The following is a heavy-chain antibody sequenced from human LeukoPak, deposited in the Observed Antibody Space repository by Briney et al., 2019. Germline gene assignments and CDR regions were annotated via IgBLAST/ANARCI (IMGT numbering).Heavy chain of an antibody. D-gene: IGHD3-22*01. CDR1: GFSFSTYA. J-gene: IGHJ4*02. Sequence: PGGSLRLSCSASGFSFSTYAMHWVRQAPGKGLEWVAVISYDGGNKYYADSVKGRFTISRDNSKNTLYLQMNSLRAEDTAVYYCAKDHDGSGYLDYWGQGTLVTVSS. V-gene: IGHV3-30*18. CDR3: AKDHDGSGYLDY. CDR2: ISYDGGNK.